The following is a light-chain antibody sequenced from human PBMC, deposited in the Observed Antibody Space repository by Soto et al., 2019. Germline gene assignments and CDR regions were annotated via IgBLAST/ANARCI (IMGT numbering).Light chain of an antibody. J-gene: IGLJ1*01. CDR2: EDN. CDR1: SGSIASNY. Sequence: NFMLTQPHSVSESPGKTVTISCTRSSGSIASNYVQWYQQRPGSAPTTVIYEDNQRPSGVPDRFSGSIDSSSNSASLTISGLKTEDEADYYCQSYDSSIPIYVFGTGTKVTVL. V-gene: IGLV6-57*04. CDR3: QSYDSSIPIYV.